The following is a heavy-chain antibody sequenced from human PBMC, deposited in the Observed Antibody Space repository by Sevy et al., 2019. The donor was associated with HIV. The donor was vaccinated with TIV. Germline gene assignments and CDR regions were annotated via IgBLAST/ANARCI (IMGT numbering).Heavy chain of an antibody. CDR1: RFTFKTYW. D-gene: IGHD4-4*01. J-gene: IGHJ4*01. V-gene: IGHV3-7*01. Sequence: GGSLRLSCAASRFTFKTYWMSWVRQAPGKGLEWVGNIKEDGSAKYYADSVRGRFTISRDNAKNSLYLQMSSLRDEDTAVSYCARDSPGAGGYSYWGQGTLVTVSS. CDR2: IKEDGSAK. CDR3: ARDSPGAGGYSY.